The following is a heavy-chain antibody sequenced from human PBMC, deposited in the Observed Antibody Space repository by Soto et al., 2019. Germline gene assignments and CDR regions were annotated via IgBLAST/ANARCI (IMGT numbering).Heavy chain of an antibody. V-gene: IGHV1-69*02. Sequence: QVQLVQSGAEVKKPGSSVKVSCKASGGTFSSYTISWVRQAPGQGLEWMGRIIPILGIANYAQKFQGRVTITADKSTSTAYMELSSLRSEDTAVYYCARVYYDYIWGSYPKDAFDIWGRGTMVTVSS. J-gene: IGHJ3*02. CDR3: ARVYYDYIWGSYPKDAFDI. CDR2: IIPILGIA. D-gene: IGHD3-16*02. CDR1: GGTFSSYT.